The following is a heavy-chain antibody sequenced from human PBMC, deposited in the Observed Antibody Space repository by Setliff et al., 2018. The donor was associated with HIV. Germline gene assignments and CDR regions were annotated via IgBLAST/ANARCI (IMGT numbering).Heavy chain of an antibody. CDR2: IDPSGAST. CDR3: AREYHTAAAGTRVANYFDY. V-gene: IGHV1-46*01. D-gene: IGHD6-13*01. J-gene: IGHJ4*02. CDR1: GYTFTNYF. Sequence: ASLKVSCKASGYTFTNYFMHWVRQAPGQGLEWMGIIDPSGASTSYAQKFQGRLTMTRDTSTSTVYMELSSLRSEDTAVYYCAREYHTAAAGTRVANYFDYWGQGTVVTVSS.